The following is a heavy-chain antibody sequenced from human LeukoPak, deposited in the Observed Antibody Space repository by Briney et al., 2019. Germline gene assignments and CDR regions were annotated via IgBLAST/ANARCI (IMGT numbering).Heavy chain of an antibody. CDR3: ARDRYCSSTSCYAELDY. CDR2: IYTSGST. D-gene: IGHD2-2*01. CDR1: GGSISSGSYY. Sequence: SQTLSLTCTVSGGSISSGSYYWSWIRQPAGKGLEWIGRIYTSGSTNYNPSLKSRVTISVDTSKNQFSLKLGSVTAADTAVYYCARDRYCSSTSCYAELDYWGQGTLVTVSS. V-gene: IGHV4-61*02. J-gene: IGHJ4*02.